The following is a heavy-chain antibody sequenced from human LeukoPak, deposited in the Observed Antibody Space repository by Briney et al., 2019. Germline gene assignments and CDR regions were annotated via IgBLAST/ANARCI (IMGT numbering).Heavy chain of an antibody. Sequence: ASVKVSCKASGYTFTGYGISWVRQAPGQGLEWMGWISAYNGNTNYAQKLQGRVTMTTDTSTSTAYMELRSLRSDDTAVYYCARDSSGPRTFDYWGQGTLVTVSS. CDR3: ARDSSGPRTFDY. CDR2: ISAYNGNT. J-gene: IGHJ4*02. V-gene: IGHV1-18*01. CDR1: GYTFTGYG. D-gene: IGHD3-22*01.